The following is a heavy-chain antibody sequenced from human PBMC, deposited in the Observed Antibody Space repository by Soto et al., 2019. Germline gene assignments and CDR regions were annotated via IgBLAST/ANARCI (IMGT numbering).Heavy chain of an antibody. J-gene: IGHJ4*02. CDR1: GFTFSNAW. D-gene: IGHD3-10*01. V-gene: IGHV3-15*01. Sequence: PVGSLRLSCAASGFTFSNAWMSWVRQAPGKGLEWVGRIKSKTDGGTTDYAAPVKGRFTISRDDSKNTLYLQMNSLKTEDTAVYYCTTAEVRLLWFGEFSCWGQGTLVTVS. CDR2: IKSKTDGGTT. CDR3: TTAEVRLLWFGEFSC.